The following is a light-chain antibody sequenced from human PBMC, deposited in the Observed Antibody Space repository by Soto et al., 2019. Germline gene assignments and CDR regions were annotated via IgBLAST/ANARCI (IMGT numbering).Light chain of an antibody. CDR3: QQDVRSSP. V-gene: IGKV3-20*01. J-gene: IGKJ5*01. CDR1: QSVSSSY. CDR2: GAS. Sequence: VVTHVEGTVSLSLTKRATLCCMASQSVSSSYLVWYQQKPGQAPRLLIYGASSRPTGIPDRFSGSGSWTEFTLTIISLEPEDFAVYYCQQDVRSSPFSQGTILDIK.